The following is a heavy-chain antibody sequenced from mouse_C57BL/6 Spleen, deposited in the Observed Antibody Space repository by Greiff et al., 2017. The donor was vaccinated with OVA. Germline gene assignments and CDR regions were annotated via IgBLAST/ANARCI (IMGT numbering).Heavy chain of an antibody. D-gene: IGHD1-1*01. CDR2: IDPSDSYT. J-gene: IGHJ1*03. CDR3: ARRIYYYGSSSYWYFDV. CDR1: GYTFTSYW. Sequence: QVQLQQPGAELVKPGASVKLSCKASGYTFTSYWMQWVKQRPGQGLEWIGEIDPSDSYTNYNQKFKGKATLTVDTSSSTAYMQLSSLTSEDSAVYYCARRIYYYGSSSYWYFDVWGTGTTVTVSS. V-gene: IGHV1-50*01.